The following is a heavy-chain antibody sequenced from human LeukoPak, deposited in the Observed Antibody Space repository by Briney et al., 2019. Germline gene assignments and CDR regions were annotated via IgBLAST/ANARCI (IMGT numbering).Heavy chain of an antibody. CDR3: ASYRVYGDPFDY. V-gene: IGHV3-48*03. D-gene: IGHD5/OR15-5a*01. CDR1: GFTFSSYE. CDR2: TSSSGSTI. Sequence: QPGGSLRLSCAASGFTFSSYEMNWVRQAPGKGLGWVSYTSSSGSTIYYADSVKGRFTISRDNAKNSLYLQMNSLRAEDTAVYYCASYRVYGDPFDYWGQGTLVTVSS. J-gene: IGHJ4*02.